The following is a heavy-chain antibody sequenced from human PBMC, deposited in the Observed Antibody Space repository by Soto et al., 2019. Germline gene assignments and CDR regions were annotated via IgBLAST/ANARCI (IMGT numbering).Heavy chain of an antibody. CDR1: GLTFTIYS. J-gene: IGHJ4*02. Sequence: EVQLVESGGDLIQPGGSLRLSCAASGLTFTIYSMNWVRQAPGKGLEWVSYISYNGGQIAYADSVKGRFTDSIHNAKKSPCLQMNRPRDEDTSIYYWVAVLDTTTLMVPGNYLGQGTLVSVSS. CDR2: ISYNGGQI. V-gene: IGHV3-48*02. D-gene: IGHD2-8*01. CDR3: VAVLDTTTLMVPGNY.